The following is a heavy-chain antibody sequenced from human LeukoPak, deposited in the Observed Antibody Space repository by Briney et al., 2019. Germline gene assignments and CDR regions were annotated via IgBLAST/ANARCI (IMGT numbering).Heavy chain of an antibody. Sequence: PGGSLRLSCAASGFTFSSYWMSWVRQAPGKGLEWVSSISSSSSYIYYAESVKGRFTISRDNAKNLLYLEMNSLRAEDTAVYYCARGPGITMIARYYFDYWGQGTLVTVSS. CDR3: ARGPGITMIARYYFDY. CDR1: GFTFSSYW. CDR2: ISSSSSYI. J-gene: IGHJ4*02. D-gene: IGHD3-22*01. V-gene: IGHV3-21*01.